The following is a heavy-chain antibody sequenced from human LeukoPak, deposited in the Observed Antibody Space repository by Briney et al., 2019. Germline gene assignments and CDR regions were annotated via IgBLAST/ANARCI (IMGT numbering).Heavy chain of an antibody. CDR1: GFTFSSYG. CDR3: ARTASPYGSGSSFQH. V-gene: IGHV3-33*01. Sequence: GGSLRLSCAASGFTFSSYGMHWVRQAPGKGLEWVAVIWYDGSNKYYADSVKGRFTISRDNSKNTLYLQMNSLRAEDTAVYYRARTASPYGSGSSFQHWGQGTLVTVSS. D-gene: IGHD3-10*01. J-gene: IGHJ1*01. CDR2: IWYDGSNK.